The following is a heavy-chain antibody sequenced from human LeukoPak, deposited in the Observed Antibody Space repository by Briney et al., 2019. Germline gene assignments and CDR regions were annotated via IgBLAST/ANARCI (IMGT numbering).Heavy chain of an antibody. Sequence: GGSLRLSCAASGFTFSSYAMSWVRQAPGKGLEWVSAISGSGGSTYYADSVEGRFTISRDNSKNTLYLQMNSLGAEDTAVYYCALISLVYYFDYWGQGTLVTVSS. V-gene: IGHV3-23*01. CDR1: GFTFSSYA. CDR3: ALISLVYYFDY. CDR2: ISGSGGST. D-gene: IGHD2-8*01. J-gene: IGHJ4*02.